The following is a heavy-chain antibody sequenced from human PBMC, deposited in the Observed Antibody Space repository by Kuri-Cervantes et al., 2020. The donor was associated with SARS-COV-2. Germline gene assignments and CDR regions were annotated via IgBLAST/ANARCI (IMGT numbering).Heavy chain of an antibody. CDR3: ARDRPGIVVVPAGGIDY. D-gene: IGHD2-2*01. J-gene: IGHJ4*02. V-gene: IGHV3-48*01. CDR2: ISSSSSTI. CDR1: GFTFSSYW. Sequence: GESLKISCAASGFTFSSYWMHWVRQAPGKGLEWVSYISSSSSTIYYADSVKGRFTISRDNAKNSLYLQMNSLRAEDTAVYYCARDRPGIVVVPAGGIDYWGQGTLVTVSS.